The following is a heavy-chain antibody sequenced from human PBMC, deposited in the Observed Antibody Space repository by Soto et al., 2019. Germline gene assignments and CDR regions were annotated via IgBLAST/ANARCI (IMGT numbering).Heavy chain of an antibody. V-gene: IGHV3-23*01. CDR3: ARVVRYFDTPYGMDV. J-gene: IGHJ6*02. CDR1: GFTFSSYA. D-gene: IGHD3-9*01. Sequence: PGGSLRLSCAASGFTFSSYAMSWVRQAPGKGLEWVSSIGGSGGNTYYADSVKGRFTISRDNSKSTLFLQMNRLRAEDTAEYYCARVVRYFDTPYGMDVWGHGTTVTVSS. CDR2: IGGSGGNT.